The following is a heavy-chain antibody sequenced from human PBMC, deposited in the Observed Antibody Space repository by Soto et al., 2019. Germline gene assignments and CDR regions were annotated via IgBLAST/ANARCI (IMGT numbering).Heavy chain of an antibody. V-gene: IGHV4-39*01. CDR3: ARDFFDSSDYTTNWFDP. D-gene: IGHD3-22*01. CDR2: IYYSGSA. J-gene: IGHJ5*02. Sequence: SETLSLNCTVSGGSISSSSYYRGWIRQPPGKGLEWIGSIYYSGSAYYNPSLKSRVTISVDTSKNQFSLKLTSVTAADAALYYCARDFFDSSDYTTNWFDPWGQGTLVTVSS. CDR1: GGSISSSSYY.